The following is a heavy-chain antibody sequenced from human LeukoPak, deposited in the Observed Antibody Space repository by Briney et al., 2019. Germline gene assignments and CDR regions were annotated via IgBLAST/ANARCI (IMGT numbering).Heavy chain of an antibody. CDR2: IHHSGGT. CDR3: AGAVPATIDAFDL. J-gene: IGHJ3*01. D-gene: IGHD2-2*02. CDR1: GYSISSGYY. Sequence: SETLSLTCTVSGYSISSGYYWGWIRQPPGKGLEWIGTIHHSGGTYYNPSLKSRVTISVDTSKNQFSLKLSSVTAADTAVYFCAGAVPATIDAFDLWGQGTMVTVSS. V-gene: IGHV4-38-2*02.